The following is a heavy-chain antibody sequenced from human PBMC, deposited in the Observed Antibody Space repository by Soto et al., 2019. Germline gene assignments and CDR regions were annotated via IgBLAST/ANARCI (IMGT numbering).Heavy chain of an antibody. Sequence: XGSLRLSCAAAGFTFSSYAMHWVRQAPGKGLDWVAVISYDGSNKYYADSVKGRFTVSRDNSKNTLYLQMNSLRAEDTAVYYCANIRSSSSLTPYYYYGMDVWGQGTTVTVSS. V-gene: IGHV3-30-3*01. CDR3: ANIRSSSSLTPYYYYGMDV. D-gene: IGHD6-6*01. CDR2: ISYDGSNK. J-gene: IGHJ6*02. CDR1: GFTFSSYA.